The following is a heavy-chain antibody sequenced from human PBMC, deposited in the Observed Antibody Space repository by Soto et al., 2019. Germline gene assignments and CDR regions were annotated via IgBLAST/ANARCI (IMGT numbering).Heavy chain of an antibody. CDR2: ISAYNGNT. D-gene: IGHD5-18*01. V-gene: IGHV1-18*01. Sequence: ASVKVSFKASCDTFASFGFSWVRQAPGQGLEWLGWISAYNGNTHYAQKVRDRVTLTTDTSTNTAYMELRSLTSDDTAVYYCARDQESVTDRILQYWGQGTRVTVSS. J-gene: IGHJ4*02. CDR1: CDTFASFG. CDR3: ARDQESVTDRILQY.